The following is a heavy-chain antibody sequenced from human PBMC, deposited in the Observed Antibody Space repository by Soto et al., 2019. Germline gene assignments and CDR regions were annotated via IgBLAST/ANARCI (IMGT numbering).Heavy chain of an antibody. D-gene: IGHD4-17*01. V-gene: IGHV4-34*01. Sequence: QVQLQQWGAGLLKPSETLSLTCAVYGGSFSGYYWSWIRQRPGKGLEWIGEINHSGSTNYNPSLMSRVTISVDTSKTQFSLKLSSVTAADTAVYYFARGLIFPDYGDYYYYMDVWGKGTTVTVSS. CDR2: INHSGST. J-gene: IGHJ6*03. CDR3: ARGLIFPDYGDYYYYMDV. CDR1: GGSFSGYY.